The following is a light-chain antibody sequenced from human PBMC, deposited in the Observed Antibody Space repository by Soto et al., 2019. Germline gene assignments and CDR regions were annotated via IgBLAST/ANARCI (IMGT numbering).Light chain of an antibody. CDR2: GAS. J-gene: IGKJ1*01. Sequence: EMVLTQSPGTLSLSLGEIATLSFSASQSLRTNSLAWYQQKPGQAPRLLIYGASSRATGIPDRFSGSGSGTDFTLTISRLEPEDFAVYYCQQYGSSPTTFGQGTKVDIK. CDR3: QQYGSSPTT. CDR1: QSLRTNS. V-gene: IGKV3-20*01.